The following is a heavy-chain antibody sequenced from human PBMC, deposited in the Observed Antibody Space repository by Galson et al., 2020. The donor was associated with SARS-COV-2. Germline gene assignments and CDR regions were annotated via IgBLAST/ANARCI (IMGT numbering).Heavy chain of an antibody. CDR2: ISGSGGST. J-gene: IGHJ4*02. CDR1: GFTFSSYA. CDR3: AKGDYIWGSYRSLDY. Sequence: GESLKISCAASGFTFSSYAMSWVRQAPGKGLEWVSAISGSGGSTYYADSVKGRFTISRDNSKNTLYLQMNSLRAEDTAVYYCAKGDYIWGSYRSLDYWGQGTLVTVSS. D-gene: IGHD3-16*02. V-gene: IGHV3-23*01.